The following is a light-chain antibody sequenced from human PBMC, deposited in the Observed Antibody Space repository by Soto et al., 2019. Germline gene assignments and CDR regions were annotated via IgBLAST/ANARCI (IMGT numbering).Light chain of an antibody. Sequence: VVLTHSQATLSFSPWQRYTLSCRASQSVSTYLAWYQQKPGQAPRLLIYDASNRATGIPARFSGSGSATDFTLTISSLEPEDFAVYYCHQRKSWPRTFGQGTKVDIK. V-gene: IGKV3-11*01. CDR3: HQRKSWPRT. CDR2: DAS. CDR1: QSVSTY. J-gene: IGKJ1*01.